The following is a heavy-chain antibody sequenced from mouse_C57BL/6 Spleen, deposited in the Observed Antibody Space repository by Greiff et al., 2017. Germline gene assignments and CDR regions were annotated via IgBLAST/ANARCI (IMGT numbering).Heavy chain of an antibody. V-gene: IGHV5-17*01. CDR1: GFTFSDYG. CDR2: ISSGSSTI. D-gene: IGHD2-3*01. Sequence: EVMLVESGGGLVKPGGSLKLSCAASGFTFSDYGMHWVRQAPEKGLEWVAYISSGSSTIYYADTVKGRFTISRDNAKNTLFLQMTSLRSEDTAMYYGARGLLGAMDYWGQGTSVTVSS. J-gene: IGHJ4*01. CDR3: ARGLLGAMDY.